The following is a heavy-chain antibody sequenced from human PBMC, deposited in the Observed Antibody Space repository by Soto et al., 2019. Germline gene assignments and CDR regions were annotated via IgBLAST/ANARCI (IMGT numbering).Heavy chain of an antibody. CDR3: ARGSLSYFDY. V-gene: IGHV3-21*01. CDR2: ITSASYI. J-gene: IGHJ4*02. CDR1: GFTFISYS. Sequence: GGSLRLSCVASGFTFISYSINWVRQAPGKGLEWVSSITSASYIYYADSVKGRFTVSRDNAKNSMYLQMNSLRAEDTAVYYCARGSLSYFDYWGQGTLVTVSS. D-gene: IGHD3-10*01.